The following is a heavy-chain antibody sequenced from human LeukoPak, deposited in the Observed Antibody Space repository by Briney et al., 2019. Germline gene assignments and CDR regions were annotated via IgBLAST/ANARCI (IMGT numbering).Heavy chain of an antibody. CDR2: ISYDESNK. Sequence: PGGSLRLSCAASGFTFSSYGMHWVRQAPGKGLGWVAVISYDESNKYYADSVKGRFTISRDNSRNTLYLQMNSLRPEDTAVYHCAKDALLYSGSYFDYWGQGTLVTVSS. D-gene: IGHD1-26*01. CDR1: GFTFSSYG. CDR3: AKDALLYSGSYFDY. V-gene: IGHV3-30*18. J-gene: IGHJ4*02.